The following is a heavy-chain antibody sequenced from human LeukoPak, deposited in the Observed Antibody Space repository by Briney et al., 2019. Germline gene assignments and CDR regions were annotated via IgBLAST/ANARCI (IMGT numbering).Heavy chain of an antibody. D-gene: IGHD6-13*01. CDR2: IKGDGSAQ. J-gene: IGHJ6*03. Sequence: GGSLRLSCAASGFSFNGYWMSWVRQAPGKGLEWVANIKGDGSAQYYVDSVKGRFTISRDNAKNSLNLQMNSLRAEDTAVYYCARECRSSWQYYYYYMDVWGKGTTVTVSS. CDR3: ARECRSSWQYYYYYMDV. V-gene: IGHV3-7*01. CDR1: GFSFNGYW.